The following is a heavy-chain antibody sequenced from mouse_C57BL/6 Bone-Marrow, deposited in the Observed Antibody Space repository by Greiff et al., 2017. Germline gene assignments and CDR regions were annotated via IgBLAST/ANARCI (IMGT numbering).Heavy chain of an antibody. V-gene: IGHV1-74*01. CDR2: IHPSDSDT. CDR1: GYTFTSYW. Sequence: QVQLQQPGAELVKPGASVKVSCKTSGYTFTSYWMDWVKQRPGQGLEWIGRIHPSDSDTNYNQKFKGKATLTVDKSSSTAYMQLSSLTSDDSAVYYCASPFCISYVDYRGQGTTLTVSS. J-gene: IGHJ2*01. D-gene: IGHD1-1*01. CDR3: ASPFCISYVDY.